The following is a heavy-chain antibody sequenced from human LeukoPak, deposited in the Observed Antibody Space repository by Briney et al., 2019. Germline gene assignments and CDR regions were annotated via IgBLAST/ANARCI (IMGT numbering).Heavy chain of an antibody. D-gene: IGHD2-2*01. V-gene: IGHV4-59*01. CDR2: IYYSETT. CDR1: GGSISSYY. Sequence: KTSETLSLTCTVSGGSISSYYWSWIRQPPGKGLDWIGYIYYSETTNYNPSLKSRVTISLDTSKKQLSLKLSSVTAADTAVYYCARVSCTSTSCPGWIDPWGQGTLVTVSS. J-gene: IGHJ5*02. CDR3: ARVSCTSTSCPGWIDP.